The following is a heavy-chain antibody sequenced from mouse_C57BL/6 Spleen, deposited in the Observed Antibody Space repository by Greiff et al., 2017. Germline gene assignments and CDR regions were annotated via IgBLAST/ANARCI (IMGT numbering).Heavy chain of an antibody. CDR3: ARGELTGTFAY. CDR1: GFTFSDYG. V-gene: IGHV5-17*01. Sequence: EVKLVESGGGLVKPGGSLKLSCAASGFTFSDYGMHWVRQAPEKGLEWVAYISSGSSTIYYADTVKGRFTISRDNAKNTLFLQMTSLRSGDTAMYYCARGELTGTFAYWGQGTLVTVSA. J-gene: IGHJ3*01. CDR2: ISSGSSTI. D-gene: IGHD4-1*01.